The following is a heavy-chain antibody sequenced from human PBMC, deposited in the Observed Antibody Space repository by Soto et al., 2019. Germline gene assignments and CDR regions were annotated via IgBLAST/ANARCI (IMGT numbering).Heavy chain of an antibody. CDR2: IYYSGST. Sequence: QVQLQESGPGLVKPSETLSLTCTVSGGSISSYYWSWIRQPPGKGLEWIGYIYYSGSTNYNPSLKSRVTISVDTSKNQFSLKLSSVTAADTAVYYCARGGRNAYAYWGQGTLVTVSS. D-gene: IGHD3-16*01. V-gene: IGHV4-59*01. CDR3: ARGGRNAYAY. J-gene: IGHJ4*02. CDR1: GGSISSYY.